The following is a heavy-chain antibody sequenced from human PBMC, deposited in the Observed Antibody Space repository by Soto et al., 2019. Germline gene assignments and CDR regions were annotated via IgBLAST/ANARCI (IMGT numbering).Heavy chain of an antibody. CDR1: GYSFSGYD. CDR3: ARDSGAALYGEDALDI. Sequence: QGKLVQSGPEVKKPGASVKVSCTASGYSFSGYDITWVRQAPGQGLEWLGWVSTSIRSTMSAEKLQGRLTMTTVTSTTTVYMELRGLTSDDTAVYYCARDSGAALYGEDALDIWGQGTMVSVSS. J-gene: IGHJ3*02. V-gene: IGHV1-18*04. D-gene: IGHD3-10*01. CDR2: VSTSIRST.